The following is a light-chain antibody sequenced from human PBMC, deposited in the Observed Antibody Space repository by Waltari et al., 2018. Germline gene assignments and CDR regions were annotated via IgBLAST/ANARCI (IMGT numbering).Light chain of an antibody. CDR3: QQYNNWPLWT. CDR1: QSVSSN. V-gene: IGKV3-15*01. J-gene: IGKJ1*01. Sequence: EIVMTQSPATLSVSPGERATLSCRASQSVSSNLAWYQQKPGQAPRLLIYGASTRATGIPARFSGSGSGTEFTLTISSLQSEDFAVYYCQQYNNWPLWTFGQETKVEIK. CDR2: GAS.